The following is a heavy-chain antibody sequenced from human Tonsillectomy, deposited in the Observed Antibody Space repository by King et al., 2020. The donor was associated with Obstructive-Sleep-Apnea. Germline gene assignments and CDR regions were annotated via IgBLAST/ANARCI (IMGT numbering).Heavy chain of an antibody. CDR2: ISWDGGST. V-gene: IGHV3-43*01. Sequence: QLVQSGGVVVQPGGSLRLSCAASGFTFDDYTMHWVRQAPGKGLEWVSLISWDGGSTYYADSVKGRFTISRDNSKNSLYLQMNSLRTEDNALYYCAKEGGPGSPFDYWGQGTLVTVSS. CDR1: GFTFDDYT. CDR3: AKEGGPGSPFDY. D-gene: IGHD3-10*01. J-gene: IGHJ4*02.